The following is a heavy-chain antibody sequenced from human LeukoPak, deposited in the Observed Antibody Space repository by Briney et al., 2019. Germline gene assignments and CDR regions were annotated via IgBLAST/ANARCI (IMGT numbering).Heavy chain of an antibody. CDR3: ATAVFGVVIIPNYFDY. V-gene: IGHV1-24*01. D-gene: IGHD3-3*01. J-gene: IGHJ4*02. Sequence: EDGETIYAQKFQGRVTMTEDTSTDTAYMELSSLRSEDTAVYYCATAVFGVVIIPNYFDYWGQGTLVTVSS. CDR2: EDGET.